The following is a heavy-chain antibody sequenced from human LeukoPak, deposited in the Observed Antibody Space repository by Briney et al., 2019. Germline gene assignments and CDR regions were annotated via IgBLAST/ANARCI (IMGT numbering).Heavy chain of an antibody. D-gene: IGHD2-15*01. CDR3: VRDGQGSTPLDY. CDR1: GFTFSSHW. V-gene: IGHV3-74*01. J-gene: IGHJ4*02. Sequence: PGGSLRLSCAASGFTFSSHWMHGVRQAPGKGLVWVSGISTDGSRPRYADSVNGRFTISRDNAKNTLYLQMNSLRAEDTAVYFCVRDGQGSTPLDYWGQGTLVTVSS. CDR2: ISTDGSRP.